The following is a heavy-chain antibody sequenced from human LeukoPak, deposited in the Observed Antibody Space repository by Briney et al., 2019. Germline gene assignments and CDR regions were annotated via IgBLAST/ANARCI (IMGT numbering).Heavy chain of an antibody. V-gene: IGHV4-59*01. D-gene: IGHD4-17*01. Sequence: SETLSLTCTVSGGSISSYYWSWIRQLPGKGLEWIGYINYSETTNYNPSLKRRVTISVDTSKNQFSLRLSSVTAADTAVYYCARAPPPDDYGDYLDAFDIWGQGTMVTVSS. CDR1: GGSISSYY. CDR2: INYSETT. J-gene: IGHJ3*02. CDR3: ARAPPPDDYGDYLDAFDI.